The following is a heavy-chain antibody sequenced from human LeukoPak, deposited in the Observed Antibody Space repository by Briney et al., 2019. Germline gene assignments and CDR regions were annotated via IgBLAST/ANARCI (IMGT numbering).Heavy chain of an antibody. Sequence: RGSLRLSCAASGFTFSDYYMSWIRQAPGKGLEWVSYISSSGSTIYYADSVKGRFTISRDNAKNSLYLQMNSLRAEDTAVYYCARERGRFLEPSYYGMDVWGQGTTVTVSS. CDR2: ISSSGSTI. J-gene: IGHJ6*02. CDR1: GFTFSDYY. D-gene: IGHD3-3*01. V-gene: IGHV3-11*01. CDR3: ARERGRFLEPSYYGMDV.